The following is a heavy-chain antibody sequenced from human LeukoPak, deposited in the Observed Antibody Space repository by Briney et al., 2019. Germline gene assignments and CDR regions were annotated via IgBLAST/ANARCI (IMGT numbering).Heavy chain of an antibody. CDR1: GYTSTSYY. D-gene: IGHD6-13*01. CDR2: INPSGGST. V-gene: IGHV1-46*01. J-gene: IGHJ6*04. Sequence: ASVKVSCKASGYTSTSYYMHWVRQAPGQGLEWMGIINPSGGSTSYAQKFQGRVTMTRDTSTSTVYMELSSLRSEDTAVYYCARVEGYSSSRSLQYYYYGMDVWGKGTTVTVSS. CDR3: ARVEGYSSSRSLQYYYYGMDV.